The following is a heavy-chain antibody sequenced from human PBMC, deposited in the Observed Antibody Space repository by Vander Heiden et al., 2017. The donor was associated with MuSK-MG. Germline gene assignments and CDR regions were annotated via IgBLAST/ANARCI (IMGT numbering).Heavy chain of an antibody. Sequence: EVQLVDSGGALVKPGGSLRLSCAASGLTLSRAWVNWVRQAPGKGLEWVGRIKGRSDGGTRDYAAPVKGRINISRDESKNTLYLQLRSLKTEDTGVYYCAAGTGRSDFDYWGQGTLVTV. CDR3: AAGTGRSDFDY. CDR2: IKGRSDGGTR. V-gene: IGHV3-15*02. J-gene: IGHJ4*02. CDR1: GLTLSRAW.